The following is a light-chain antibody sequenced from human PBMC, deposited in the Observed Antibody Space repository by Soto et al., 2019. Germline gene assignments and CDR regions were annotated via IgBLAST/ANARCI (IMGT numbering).Light chain of an antibody. CDR3: QVWDVSTVHYV. V-gene: IGLV3-21*02. Sequence: SYELTQPPSMSVAPGQTARITCGGNNIGSKTVHWYQQKAGQAPVLVVYDDSDRPSGIPERFSGSNSGNTATLTISRAEAGDEADYYCQVWDVSTVHYVFGTGTKATVL. J-gene: IGLJ1*01. CDR2: DDS. CDR1: NIGSKT.